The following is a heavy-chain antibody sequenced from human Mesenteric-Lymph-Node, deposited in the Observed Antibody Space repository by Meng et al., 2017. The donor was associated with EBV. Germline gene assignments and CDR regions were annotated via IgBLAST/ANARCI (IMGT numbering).Heavy chain of an antibody. CDR1: GDSISPLH. J-gene: IGHJ4*02. CDR2: IHYTGNT. V-gene: IGHV4-59*11. CDR3: ARWGATGPFDY. D-gene: IGHD1-26*01. Sequence: VPRPEPGPGLVKPSETLSLTCSVSGDSISPLHWSWIRQPPGKGLEWIAYIHYTGNTKYNPSLESRVTISVDTSKNQFSLRLTSVTAADTAVYYCARWGATGPFDYWGQGTLVTVSS.